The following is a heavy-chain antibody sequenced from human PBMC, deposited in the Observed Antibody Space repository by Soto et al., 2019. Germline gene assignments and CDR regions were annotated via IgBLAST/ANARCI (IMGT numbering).Heavy chain of an antibody. Sequence: PSETLSLTCTVSGGSISGYYWSWIRQPPGKGLEWIGYIYYSGSTNYNPSLKSRVTISVDTSENQFSLKLSSVTAADTAVYYCARHSHYGSGSYLGYWGQGTLVTVSS. V-gene: IGHV4-59*08. CDR3: ARHSHYGSGSYLGY. J-gene: IGHJ4*02. CDR2: IYYSGST. CDR1: GGSISGYY. D-gene: IGHD3-10*01.